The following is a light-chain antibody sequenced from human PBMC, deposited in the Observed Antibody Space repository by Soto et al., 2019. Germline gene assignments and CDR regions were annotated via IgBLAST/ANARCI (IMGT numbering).Light chain of an antibody. CDR3: QVWDSSTAV. J-gene: IGLJ3*02. V-gene: IGLV3-9*01. CDR2: RDS. CDR1: NIGSKN. Sequence: SSELTQPLSVSVALGQTARITCGGNNIGSKNVHWYQQKPGQAPVLVIYRDSNRPSGIPERFSVSNSGNTATLTISRAQAGDEADYYCQVWDSSTAVFGGGTKLTVL.